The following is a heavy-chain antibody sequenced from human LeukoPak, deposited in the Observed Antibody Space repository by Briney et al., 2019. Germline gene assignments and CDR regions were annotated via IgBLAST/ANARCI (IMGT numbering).Heavy chain of an antibody. Sequence: PGGSLRLSCAASGFTFSSYAMSWVRQAPGKGLEWVSAISGSGCSTYYADSVKGRFTISRDNSKNTLYLQMNSLGAEDTAVYYCEKPSPFPGIAAAGTQWFDPWGQGTLVTVSS. CDR1: GFTFSSYA. V-gene: IGHV3-23*01. CDR2: ISGSGCST. CDR3: EKPSPFPGIAAAGTQWFDP. J-gene: IGHJ5*02. D-gene: IGHD6-13*01.